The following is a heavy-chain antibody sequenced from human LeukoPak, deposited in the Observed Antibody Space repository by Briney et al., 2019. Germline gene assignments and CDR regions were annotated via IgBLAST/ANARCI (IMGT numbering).Heavy chain of an antibody. CDR2: ISGDGGST. CDR3: ARDQHGFDY. J-gene: IGHJ4*02. Sequence: GGSLRLSCAASGFTFNTYSMHWVRQALGKGLEYISAISGDGGSTYYADSVKGRFTISRDNSENTLYLQVGSLRTEDMAVYYCARDQHGFDYWGQGALVTVSS. V-gene: IGHV3-64*02. CDR1: GFTFNTYS.